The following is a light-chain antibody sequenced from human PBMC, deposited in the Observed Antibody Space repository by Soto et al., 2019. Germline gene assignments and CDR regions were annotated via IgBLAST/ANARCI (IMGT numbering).Light chain of an antibody. J-gene: IGLJ2*01. V-gene: IGLV3-9*01. CDR2: RDS. Sequence: SYELTQPLSVSVALGQTARITCGGNNIGSKSVHWYQQKPGQAPVLVIYRDSNRPSGIPERFSGSNSGNTATLTISRAQAGDEADYYCQLWDSSTVVFGGGTKLTV. CDR1: NIGSKS. CDR3: QLWDSSTVV.